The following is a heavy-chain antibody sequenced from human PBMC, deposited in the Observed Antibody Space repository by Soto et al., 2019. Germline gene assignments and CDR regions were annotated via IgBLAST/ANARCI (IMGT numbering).Heavy chain of an antibody. CDR2: IKPSGGST. V-gene: IGHV1-46*01. CDR3: ASEKGGEMEGTTDFDY. D-gene: IGHD1-7*01. Sequence: GASVKVSCKASGYTFTSYYMHWVRQAPGQGLEWMGIIKPSGGSTTYAQKFQGRVTMTRDTSTSTVYMELSSLRSEDTAVYYCASEKGGEMEGTTDFDYWGQGTLVTVSS. CDR1: GYTFTSYY. J-gene: IGHJ4*02.